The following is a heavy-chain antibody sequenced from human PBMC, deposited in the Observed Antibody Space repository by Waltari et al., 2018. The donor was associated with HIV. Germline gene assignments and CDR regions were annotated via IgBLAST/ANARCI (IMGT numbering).Heavy chain of an antibody. D-gene: IGHD6-13*01. J-gene: IGHJ6*02. CDR2: IYYDGNNK. Sequence: QVHLVESGGGVVQPGGSLKLSCAASGFTFSNYLMHWVRQAPGKGREWGTFIYYDGNNKNYADSVKGRFTISRDNSKKTLYLQMNSLRHEDTAVYYCARGGLAISPAGTRLYTGMDVWGQGTTVTVSS. CDR1: GFTFSNYL. CDR3: ARGGLAISPAGTRLYTGMDV. V-gene: IGHV3-30*02.